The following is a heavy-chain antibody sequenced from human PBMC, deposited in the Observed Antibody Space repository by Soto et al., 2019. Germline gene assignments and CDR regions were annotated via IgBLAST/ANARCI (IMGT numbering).Heavy chain of an antibody. CDR3: ARPLTPVAGTPLHN. D-gene: IGHD6-19*01. Sequence: SETLSLTCTVSGGSISSGDYYWSWIRQHPGKGLDWIGYIYYSGSTNYNPSLKSRVTISVDTSKNQFSLKLNSVTAADTAVYYCARPLTPVAGTPLHNWGQGALVTVSS. CDR1: GGSISSGDYY. J-gene: IGHJ4*02. CDR2: IYYSGST. V-gene: IGHV4-31*03.